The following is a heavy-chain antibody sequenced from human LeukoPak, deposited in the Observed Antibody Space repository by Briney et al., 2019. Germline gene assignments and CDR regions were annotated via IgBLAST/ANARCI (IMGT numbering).Heavy chain of an antibody. CDR1: GFTFRNYS. J-gene: IGHJ4*02. Sequence: RPGGSLRLSCAASGFTFRNYSVNWVRQAPGKGLEWVSYISSGGSTIHYADSVKGRFTISRDNAKNSLYLQMNRLRAEDTAVYCCARGLWLGEISKQIDYWGQGTLVTVSS. CDR2: ISSGGSTI. V-gene: IGHV3-48*04. CDR3: ARGLWLGEISKQIDY. D-gene: IGHD3-10*01.